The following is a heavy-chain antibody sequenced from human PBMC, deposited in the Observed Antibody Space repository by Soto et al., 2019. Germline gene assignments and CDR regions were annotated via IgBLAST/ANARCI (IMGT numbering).Heavy chain of an antibody. J-gene: IGHJ3*02. V-gene: IGHV3-64D*06. Sequence: GGSLRLSCSASGFTFSSYAMHWVRQAPGKGLEYVSAISSNGGSTYYADSVKGRFTISRDNSKNTLYLQMSSLRAEDTAVYYFVRGLELGGDAFDIWGQGTMVTVSS. D-gene: IGHD7-27*01. CDR3: VRGLELGGDAFDI. CDR1: GFTFSSYA. CDR2: ISSNGGST.